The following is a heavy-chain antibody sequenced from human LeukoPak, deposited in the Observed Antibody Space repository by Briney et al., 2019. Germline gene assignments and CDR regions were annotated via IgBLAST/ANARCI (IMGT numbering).Heavy chain of an antibody. CDR1: GGSFSGYY. V-gene: IGHV4-34*01. J-gene: IGHJ4*02. D-gene: IGHD6-6*01. CDR3: ARGSAVSSSSGDFDY. Sequence: SETLSLTCAVYGGSFSGYYWSWIRQPPRKGLEWIGEINHSGSTNYNPSLKSRVTISVDTSKNQFSLKLSSVTAADTAVYYCARGSAVSSSSGDFDYWGQGTLVTVSS. CDR2: INHSGST.